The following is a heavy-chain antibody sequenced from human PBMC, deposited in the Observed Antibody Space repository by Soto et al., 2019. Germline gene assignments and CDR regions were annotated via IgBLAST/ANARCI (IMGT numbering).Heavy chain of an antibody. CDR1: GASISSTDW. V-gene: IGHV4-4*02. CDR2: IYHSVST. J-gene: IGHJ4*02. Sequence: SETLSLTFAVSGASISSTDWWSWVRPPPGKGLEWRGEIYHSVSTYYNPSLGSRVAISVDTSQNLFSLTLTSVTAADTAVYYCAIPDAGDFYYRCQGALVTVSS. CDR3: AIPDAGDFYY. D-gene: IGHD2-8*01.